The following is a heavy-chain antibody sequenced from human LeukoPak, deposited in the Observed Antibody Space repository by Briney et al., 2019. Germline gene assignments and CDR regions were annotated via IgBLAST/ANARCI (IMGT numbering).Heavy chain of an antibody. CDR1: GFTFSSYW. D-gene: IGHD3-22*01. CDR3: ARVRNYYDSSSRPLDY. V-gene: IGHV3-7*01. J-gene: IGHJ4*02. CDR2: IKQDGSEK. Sequence: GGSLRLSCAASGFTFSSYWMSWVRQAPGKGLEWVANIKQDGSEKYYVDSVKGRFTISRDNAKNSLYLQMNSLRAEDTAVYYCARVRNYYDSSSRPLDYWGQGTLVTVSS.